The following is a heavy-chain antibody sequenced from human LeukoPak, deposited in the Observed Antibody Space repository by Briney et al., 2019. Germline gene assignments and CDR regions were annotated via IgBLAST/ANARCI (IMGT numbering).Heavy chain of an antibody. CDR3: ALLTTTVTTRTFDY. D-gene: IGHD4-17*01. Sequence: SETLSLTCTVSGGSFSNYFWTWIRQPPGKGLEWIGEISLSGTIKYNPSLKSRVTISVDTSKNQFSLKLSTVTAADTAVYYCALLTTTVTTRTFDYWGQGALVIVSS. J-gene: IGHJ4*02. V-gene: IGHV4-34*01. CDR2: ISLSGTI. CDR1: GGSFSNYF.